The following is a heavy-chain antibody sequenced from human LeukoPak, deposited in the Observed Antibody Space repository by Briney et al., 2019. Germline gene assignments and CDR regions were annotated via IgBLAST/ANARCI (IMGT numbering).Heavy chain of an antibody. V-gene: IGHV3-53*01. D-gene: IGHD4-23*01. CDR2: IYSGGST. CDR3: AKDRVTTGVHY. J-gene: IGHJ4*02. Sequence: PEGSLRLSCAASGFTVSSNYMSWVRQAPGKGLEWVSVIYSGGSTYYADSVKGRFTISRDNSKNTLYLQMNSLRAKDTAVYYCAKDRVTTGVHYWGQGTLVTVSS. CDR1: GFTVSSNY.